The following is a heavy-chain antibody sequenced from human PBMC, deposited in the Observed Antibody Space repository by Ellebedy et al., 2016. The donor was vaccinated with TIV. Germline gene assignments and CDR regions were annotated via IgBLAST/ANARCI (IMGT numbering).Heavy chain of an antibody. Sequence: GESLKISCAASGFTFSSFGMHWVRQAPGKGLEWVAFIRYDGSNQYYADSVKGRFTISRDNSKNTLYLQINSLRAEDTAVYYCASGGYSSGWPFDYWGQGTLVTVSS. V-gene: IGHV3-30*02. J-gene: IGHJ4*02. CDR3: ASGGYSSGWPFDY. CDR1: GFTFSSFG. CDR2: IRYDGSNQ. D-gene: IGHD6-19*01.